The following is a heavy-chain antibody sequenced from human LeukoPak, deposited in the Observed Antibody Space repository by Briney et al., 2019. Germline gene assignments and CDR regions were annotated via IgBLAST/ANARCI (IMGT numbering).Heavy chain of an antibody. V-gene: IGHV1-24*01. Sequence: ASVKVSCKVSGYTLTELSMHWVRQAPGKGLEWMGGFDPEDGETIYAQKFQGRVTMTEDTSTDTAYMELSSLRSEDTAVYYCATVVVVVAVPGVDWFDPWGQGTLVTVSS. J-gene: IGHJ5*02. CDR1: GYTLTELS. CDR2: FDPEDGET. CDR3: ATVVVVVAVPGVDWFDP. D-gene: IGHD2-15*01.